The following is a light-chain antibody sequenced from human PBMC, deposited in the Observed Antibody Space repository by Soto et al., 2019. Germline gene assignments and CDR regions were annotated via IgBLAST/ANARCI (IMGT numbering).Light chain of an antibody. J-gene: IGKJ1*01. V-gene: IGKV3-20*01. CDR1: QSVNNNY. CDR3: QQYGRSPRT. CDR2: GTS. Sequence: ETVLTQSPGTLSLSPGERATLSCRASQSVNNNYLAWYQQKPGQAPRLLIYGTSSRATGISDRFSGSGSGTEFTLTISRLEPEDFAVYYCQQYGRSPRTFGRGTKVEIK.